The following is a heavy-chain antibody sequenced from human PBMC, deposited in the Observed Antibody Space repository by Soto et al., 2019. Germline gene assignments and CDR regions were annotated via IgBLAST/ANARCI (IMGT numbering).Heavy chain of an antibody. CDR2: ISGSGGST. V-gene: IGHV3-23*01. J-gene: IGHJ5*02. D-gene: IGHD3-10*01. CDR3: ARDGNMFRGVMWS. Sequence: PGGSQRLSCGAAGFTCSGYAVSWVRQAPGKGLEWVSAISGSGGSTYYADSVKGRFTISRDNAKNSLYLQMNSLRAEDTAVYYCARDGNMFRGVMWSWGQGTLVTVSS. CDR1: GFTCSGYA.